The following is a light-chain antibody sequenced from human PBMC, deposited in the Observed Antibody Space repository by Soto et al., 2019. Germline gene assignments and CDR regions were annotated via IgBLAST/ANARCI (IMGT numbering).Light chain of an antibody. CDR1: QIVSTY. CDR3: QQRSDRRT. J-gene: IGKJ1*01. CDR2: GAS. V-gene: IGKV3-11*01. Sequence: EIVLTQSPGTLSLSPGYRSTLSCRASQIVSTYLAWYQQKLDQAPMLLIYGASNRATGIPARFSGSGSGTYFTLTSSSLEPEDVADYYCQQRSDRRTFGQGTKVEIK.